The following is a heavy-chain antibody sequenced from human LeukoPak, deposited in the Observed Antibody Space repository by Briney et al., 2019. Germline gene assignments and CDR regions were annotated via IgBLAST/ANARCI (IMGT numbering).Heavy chain of an antibody. V-gene: IGHV1-69*13. CDR1: GGTFSSYA. CDR2: IIPIFGTA. Sequence: ASVKVSCKASGGTFSSYAISWVRQAPGQGLEWMGGIIPIFGTANYAQKFQGRVTITADESTSTAYMELSSLRSEDTAVYYCAREVPAANQLDPWGQGTLVTVSS. D-gene: IGHD2-2*01. J-gene: IGHJ5*02. CDR3: AREVPAANQLDP.